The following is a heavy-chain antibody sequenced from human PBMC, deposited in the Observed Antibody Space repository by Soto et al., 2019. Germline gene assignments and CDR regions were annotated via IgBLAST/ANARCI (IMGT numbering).Heavy chain of an antibody. CDR2: MSYDGNNQ. CDR3: AKALGELSPESFDY. CDR1: GFTFSSYA. V-gene: IGHV3-30*18. Sequence: GGSLRLSCASSGFTFSSYAMHWVRQAPGKGLEWVAIMSYDGNNQYYADSVKGRFTISRDNFKNTLHLQMNSLRAEDTAVYYCAKALGELSPESFDYWGQGILVTVSS. D-gene: IGHD3-16*02. J-gene: IGHJ4*02.